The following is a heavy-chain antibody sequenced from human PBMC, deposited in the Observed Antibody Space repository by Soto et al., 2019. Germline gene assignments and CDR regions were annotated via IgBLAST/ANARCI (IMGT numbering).Heavy chain of an antibody. J-gene: IGHJ4*02. CDR3: ARRVGGYFDF. Sequence: SETLSLTCTVSGGSISSSYRSWIRQPAGEGLEWIGRIYTSGSTNYNPSLKSRITMSIDTSKNQFSLKLTSVTAADTAVYYCARRVGGYFDFWGQGILVTVSS. CDR1: GGSISSSY. CDR2: IYTSGST. V-gene: IGHV4-4*07.